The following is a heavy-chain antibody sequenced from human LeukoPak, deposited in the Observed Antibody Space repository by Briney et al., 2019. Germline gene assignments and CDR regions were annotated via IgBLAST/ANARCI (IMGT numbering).Heavy chain of an antibody. D-gene: IGHD3-9*01. CDR2: INHSGST. Sequence: SETLSLTCAVYGGSFGGYYWSWIRQPPGKGLEWIGEINHSGSTNYNPSLKSRVTISVDTSKNQFSLKLSSVAAADTAVYYCARLGKDILRNFDYWGQGTLVTVSS. J-gene: IGHJ4*02. CDR3: ARLGKDILRNFDY. V-gene: IGHV4-34*01. CDR1: GGSFGGYY.